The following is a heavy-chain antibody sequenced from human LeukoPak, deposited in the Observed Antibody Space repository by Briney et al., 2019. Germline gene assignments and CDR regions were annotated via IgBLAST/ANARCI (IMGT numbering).Heavy chain of an antibody. J-gene: IGHJ4*02. CDR1: GYTFTRYG. Sequence: ASVSVSCKASGYTFTRYGISWVRQAPGQGLEWMGWISAYNGNTNYAQKLQGRVTINTDTSTRTTHMELRRLSSDDTAVYYCAREGTYYESSGSVDYWGQGTLVTVSS. CDR3: AREGTYYESSGSVDY. D-gene: IGHD3-22*01. V-gene: IGHV1-18*01. CDR2: ISAYNGNT.